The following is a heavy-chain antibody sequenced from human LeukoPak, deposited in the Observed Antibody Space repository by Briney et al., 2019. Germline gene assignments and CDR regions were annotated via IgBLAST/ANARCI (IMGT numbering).Heavy chain of an antibody. J-gene: IGHJ6*02. D-gene: IGHD1-1*01. V-gene: IGHV1-46*01. Sequence: GSSVKVSCKASGGTFSSYAISWVRQAPGQGLEWMGIINPSGGSTSYAQKFQGRVTMTRDTSTSTVYMELSSLRSEDTAVYYCARDQLRSDPEYYYYGMDVWGQGTTVTVSS. CDR1: GGTFSSYA. CDR2: INPSGGST. CDR3: ARDQLRSDPEYYYYGMDV.